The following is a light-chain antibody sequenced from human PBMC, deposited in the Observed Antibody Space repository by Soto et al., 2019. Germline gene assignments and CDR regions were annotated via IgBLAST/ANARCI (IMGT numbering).Light chain of an antibody. CDR2: DAS. Sequence: DIQMTQSPSTLSASEGGRVTITCRASQSISSWLAWYQQKPGKAPKLLIYDASSLESGVPSRFSGSGSGTDFTLTISSLQPEDFATYYCQQSYSTPWTFGQGTKVDIK. CDR3: QQSYSTPWT. CDR1: QSISSW. V-gene: IGKV1-5*01. J-gene: IGKJ1*01.